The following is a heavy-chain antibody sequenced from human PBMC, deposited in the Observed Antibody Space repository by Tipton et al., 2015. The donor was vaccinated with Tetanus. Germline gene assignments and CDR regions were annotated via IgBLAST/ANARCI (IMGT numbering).Heavy chain of an antibody. CDR2: ISWNSGSI. V-gene: IGHV3-9*01. CDR1: GFTFDDYA. Sequence: SLRLSCAASGFTFDDYAMHWVRQAPAKGLEWVSGISWNSGSIGYADSVKGRFTISRDNAKNSLYLQMNSLRAEDTALYYCATAPYDMLLGHFDYWGQGTLVTVSS. J-gene: IGHJ4*02. CDR3: ATAPYDMLLGHFDY. D-gene: IGHD3-9*01.